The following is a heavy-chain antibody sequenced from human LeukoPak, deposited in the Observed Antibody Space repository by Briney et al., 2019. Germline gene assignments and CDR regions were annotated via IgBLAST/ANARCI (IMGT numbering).Heavy chain of an antibody. CDR2: IYTSGST. CDR1: GGSISSSSYY. J-gene: IGHJ4*02. V-gene: IGHV4-61*02. Sequence: SETLSLTCTVSGGSISSSSYYWTWIRQPAGKGLEWIGRIYTSGSTNYNPSLKSRVTISVDTSKNQFSLKLSSVTAADTAVYYCARGRGGLGSDYWGQGTLVTVSS. CDR3: ARGRGGLGSDY. D-gene: IGHD6-19*01.